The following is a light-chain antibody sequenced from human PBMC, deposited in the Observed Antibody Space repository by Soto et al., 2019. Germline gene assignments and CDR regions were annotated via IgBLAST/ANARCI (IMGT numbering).Light chain of an antibody. CDR2: GAS. J-gene: IGKJ1*01. CDR3: QQYNNWPPWT. V-gene: IGKV3-15*01. Sequence: EIVMTQSPATLSVSPGERATLSCRASQSVSSNLAWYQQKPGQAPRLLICGASARATGIPARFSGSGSGTDFTLTISSLQSEDFVVYYCQQYNNWPPWTFGQGTKVDIK. CDR1: QSVSSN.